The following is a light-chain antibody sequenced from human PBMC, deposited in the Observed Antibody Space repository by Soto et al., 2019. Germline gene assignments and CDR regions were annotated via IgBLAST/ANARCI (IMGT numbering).Light chain of an antibody. V-gene: IGKV3-11*01. CDR3: HQRNNWPWA. Sequence: EIVLTQSPATLSLSPGERATLSCRASQSISTYLAWYQQKPGQAPRLLIYDASNRATGIPARFSSSGSGTDFTLTISRLEPEDFAVYYCHQRNNWPWAFGQGTKVEV. J-gene: IGKJ1*01. CDR2: DAS. CDR1: QSISTY.